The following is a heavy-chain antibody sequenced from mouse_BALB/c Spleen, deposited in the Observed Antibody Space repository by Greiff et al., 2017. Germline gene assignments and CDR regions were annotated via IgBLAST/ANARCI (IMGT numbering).Heavy chain of an antibody. Sequence: EVKLVESGGGLVQPGGSLKLSCAASGFTFSSYTMSWVRQTPEKRLEWVAYISNGGGSTYYPDTVKGRFTISRDNAKNTLYLQMSSLKSEDTAMYYCARQVATMDYWGQGTSVTVSS. V-gene: IGHV5-12-2*01. J-gene: IGHJ4*01. CDR1: GFTFSSYT. CDR2: ISNGGGST. CDR3: ARQVATMDY. D-gene: IGHD1-1*01.